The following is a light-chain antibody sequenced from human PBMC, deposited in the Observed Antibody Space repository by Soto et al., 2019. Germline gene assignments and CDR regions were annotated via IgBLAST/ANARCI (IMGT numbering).Light chain of an antibody. CDR3: QQYNSYSYT. V-gene: IGKV1-5*01. Sequence: DIQMTQSPSSLSASVGGRVTITCRASQDIGTSLDWFQQKPGTAPKRLIYDASSLESGVPSRFSGSGSGTEFTLTISSLQPDDFATYYCQQYNSYSYTFGQGTKLEIK. J-gene: IGKJ2*01. CDR2: DAS. CDR1: QDIGTS.